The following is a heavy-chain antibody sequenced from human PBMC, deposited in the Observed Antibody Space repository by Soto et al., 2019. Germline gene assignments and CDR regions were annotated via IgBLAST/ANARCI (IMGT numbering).Heavy chain of an antibody. CDR1: GFTFSSYA. CDR2: ISGSGGST. J-gene: IGHJ4*02. D-gene: IGHD6-13*01. CDR3: AKDLGIAAAGRFDY. Sequence: GGSLRLSCAASGFTFSSYAMSWVRQAPGKGLEWVSAISGSGGSTYYADSVKGRFTISRDNAKNSLYLQMNSLRAEDTALYYCAKDLGIAAAGRFDYWGQGTLVTVSS. V-gene: IGHV3-23*01.